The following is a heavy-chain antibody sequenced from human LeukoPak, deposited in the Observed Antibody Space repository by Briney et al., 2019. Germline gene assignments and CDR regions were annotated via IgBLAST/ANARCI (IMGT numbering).Heavy chain of an antibody. CDR2: LNPNTGGT. J-gene: IGHJ4*02. CDR3: ARGDGSGNSYGLIHDH. D-gene: IGHD3-10*01. CDR1: GYTFTGYY. Sequence: ASVKVSCKASGYTFTGYYIHWVRQAPGQGLEGMGRLNPNTGGTNYAQKFQGRVTMTRDTSISTAYMELGRLSSDDTAVYYCARGDGSGNSYGLIHDHWGQGTLVIVSS. V-gene: IGHV1-2*06.